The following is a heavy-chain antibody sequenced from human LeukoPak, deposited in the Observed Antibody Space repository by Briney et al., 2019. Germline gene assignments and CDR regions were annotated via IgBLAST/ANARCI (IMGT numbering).Heavy chain of an antibody. CDR3: TTNRPGGWFGELAV. J-gene: IGHJ6*01. D-gene: IGHD3-10*01. CDR1: GFTFTDAW. V-gene: IGHV3-15*01. CDR2: IKRKTDGGTS. Sequence: GGSLRLSCAASGFTFTDAWMSWVRQAPGKGLEWVGRIKRKTDGGTSDYAAPVKGRFTISRDDSKNTLFLKMNSLKIDDTAVYHCTTNRPGGWFGELAVWGQGTTVTVSS.